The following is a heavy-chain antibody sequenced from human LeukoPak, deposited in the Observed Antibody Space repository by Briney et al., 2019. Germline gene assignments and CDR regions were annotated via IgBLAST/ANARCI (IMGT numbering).Heavy chain of an antibody. Sequence: GASVKVSCKASGYTFANSGISWVRQAPGQGLEWMGWISAYNGYTNYAQRLQGRVTMTTDTSTSTAYMELRSLRSDDTALYYSARDHYDVLTGYYDYWGQGTLVTVSS. D-gene: IGHD3-9*01. CDR2: ISAYNGYT. CDR1: GYTFANSG. V-gene: IGHV1-18*01. J-gene: IGHJ4*02. CDR3: ARDHYDVLTGYYDY.